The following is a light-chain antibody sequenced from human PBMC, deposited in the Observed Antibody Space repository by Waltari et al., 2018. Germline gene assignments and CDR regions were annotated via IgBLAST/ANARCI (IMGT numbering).Light chain of an antibody. CDR1: NSYVGGYNS. Sequence: QSVLTPPAPVSGSPGQSLTIPCTWTNSYVGGYNSVSRYQQYPGKAPRLMIYDVTKRPSGVSNRFSGSKSGNTASLTISGLQAEDEADYYCSSYTSSGTLRIFGGGTKVTAL. CDR3: SSYTSSGTLRI. J-gene: IGLJ2*01. CDR2: DVT. V-gene: IGLV2-14*01.